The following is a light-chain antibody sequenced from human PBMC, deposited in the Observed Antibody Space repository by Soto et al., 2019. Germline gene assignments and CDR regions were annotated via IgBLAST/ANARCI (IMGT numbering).Light chain of an antibody. CDR3: SSYAGSNNLV. Sequence: QSALSQPPSASGSPGQSVTISCTGTSSDVGGYNYVSWYQQHPGKAPKLMIYDVTKRPSGVPDRFSGSKSGNTASLTVSGLQAEDEPDYYCSSYAGSNNLVFGGGTKLTVL. CDR2: DVT. CDR1: SSDVGGYNY. J-gene: IGLJ2*01. V-gene: IGLV2-8*01.